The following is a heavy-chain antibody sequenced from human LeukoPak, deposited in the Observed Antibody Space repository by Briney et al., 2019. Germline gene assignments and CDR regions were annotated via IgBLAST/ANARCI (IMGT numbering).Heavy chain of an antibody. CDR3: AKARSDSSSSCYNY. CDR1: GFTFSSYA. D-gene: IGHD2-2*02. J-gene: IGHJ4*02. V-gene: IGHV3-23*01. CDR2: ISGSGGST. Sequence: GGSLRLSCAASGFTFSSYAMSWVRQAPGKGLEWVSAISGSGGSTYYADSVKGRFTISRDNSKNTLYLQMNSLRAEDTAVYYCAKARSDSSSSCYNYWGQGTLVTVSS.